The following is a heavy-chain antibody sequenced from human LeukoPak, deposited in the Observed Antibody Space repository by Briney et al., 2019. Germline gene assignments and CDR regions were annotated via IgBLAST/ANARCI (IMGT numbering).Heavy chain of an antibody. CDR2: IYFSGDT. J-gene: IGHJ4*02. CDR3: ARVREGYYDILTGSPSPSYFDY. D-gene: IGHD3-9*01. Sequence: TLSLTCTVSGGSISPYYWTWIRQPPGQGLEWIGYIYFSGDTNYHPSLTSRVTISLHTSKNQFSLKLSSVTAADTAVYYCARVREGYYDILTGSPSPSYFDYWGQGALVTVSS. CDR1: GGSISPYY. V-gene: IGHV4-59*12.